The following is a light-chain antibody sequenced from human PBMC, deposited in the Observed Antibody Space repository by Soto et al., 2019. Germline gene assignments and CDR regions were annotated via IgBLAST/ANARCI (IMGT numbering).Light chain of an antibody. J-gene: IGKJ1*01. CDR1: PSISSW. Sequence: DIQMTQSPSTLSASVGDRVTITCRASPSISSWLAWYLQKPGKAPKLLIYVASSLESGVPSRFSGSGSGTEFTLTISSLQSEDFAVYYCQQYNSWPRTFGQGTKVDIK. CDR2: VAS. CDR3: QQYNSWPRT. V-gene: IGKV1-5*01.